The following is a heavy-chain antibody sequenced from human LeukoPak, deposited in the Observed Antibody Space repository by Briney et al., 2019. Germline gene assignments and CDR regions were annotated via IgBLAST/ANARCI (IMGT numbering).Heavy chain of an antibody. CDR3: AKTIAVAGTYFDY. J-gene: IGHJ4*02. D-gene: IGHD6-19*01. CDR2: ISYDGSNK. V-gene: IGHV3-30*18. CDR1: GFTFSSYG. Sequence: GGSLSLSCAASGFTFSSYGMHWVRQAPGKGLEWVAVISYDGSNKYYADSVKGRFTISRDNSKNTLYLQMNSLRAEDTAVYYCAKTIAVAGTYFDYWGQGTLVTVSS.